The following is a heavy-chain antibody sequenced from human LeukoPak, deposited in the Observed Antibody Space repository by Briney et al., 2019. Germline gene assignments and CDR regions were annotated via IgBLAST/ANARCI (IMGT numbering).Heavy chain of an antibody. J-gene: IGHJ4*02. Sequence: PGGSLRLSCAASGVMFPSYWMTWVRQAPGKGLEWVANIKQDGSEKYYVDSVKGRFTISRDNAKNSVYLQMNSLRAEDTAVYYCARRHRFGFLDSWGRGTLVTVSS. CDR1: GVMFPSYW. CDR3: ARRHRFGFLDS. D-gene: IGHD3-10*01. CDR2: IKQDGSEK. V-gene: IGHV3-7*04.